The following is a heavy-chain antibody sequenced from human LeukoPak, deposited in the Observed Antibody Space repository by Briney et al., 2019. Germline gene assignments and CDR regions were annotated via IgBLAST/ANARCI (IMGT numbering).Heavy chain of an antibody. V-gene: IGHV3-7*01. CDR3: AKSLYDEGH. Sequence: LECVANIKKDGSEKYYVVSVRGRFTISRDNAKNLVYLQMNSLRAEDTAVYYCAKSLYDEGHWGQGNLVTVSS. CDR2: IKKDGSEK. J-gene: IGHJ4*02. D-gene: IGHD3-22*01.